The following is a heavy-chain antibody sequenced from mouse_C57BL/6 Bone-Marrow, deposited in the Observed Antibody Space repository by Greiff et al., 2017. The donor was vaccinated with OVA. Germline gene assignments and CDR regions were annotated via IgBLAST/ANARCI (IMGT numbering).Heavy chain of an antibody. Sequence: VHVKQSGTVLARPGASVKMSCKTSGYTFTSYWMHWVKQRPGQGLEWIGAIYPGNSDTSYNQKFKGKAKLTAVTSASTAYMELSSLTNEDSAVYYCTREGHYYGSSLPYYFDYWGQGTTLTVSS. CDR2: IYPGNSDT. V-gene: IGHV1-5*01. J-gene: IGHJ2*01. CDR3: TREGHYYGSSLPYYFDY. D-gene: IGHD1-1*01. CDR1: GYTFTSYW.